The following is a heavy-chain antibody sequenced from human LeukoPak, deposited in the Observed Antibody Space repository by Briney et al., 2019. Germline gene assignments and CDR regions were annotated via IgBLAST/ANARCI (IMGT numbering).Heavy chain of an antibody. D-gene: IGHD2/OR15-2a*01. CDR3: ARSEYDLQGSSARWPDY. CDR2: IHTGNGFT. J-gene: IGHJ4*02. V-gene: IGHV1-3*04. Sequence: ASVKVSCKASGYSFTNYAFHWVRQAPGQSLEWMGWIHTGNGFTRYSQKFQGRVTITRDTPASTAYMELSSLGSEDTAVYYCARSEYDLQGSSARWPDYWGQGALVTVSS. CDR1: GYSFTNYA.